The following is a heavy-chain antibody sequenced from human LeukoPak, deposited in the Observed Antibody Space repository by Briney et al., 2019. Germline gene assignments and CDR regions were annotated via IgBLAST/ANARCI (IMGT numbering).Heavy chain of an antibody. D-gene: IGHD2-2*01. J-gene: IGHJ5*02. V-gene: IGHV4-30-4*08. CDR1: GGSISSGDYY. CDR2: IYYSGST. Sequence: PSETLSLTCTVSGGSISSGDYYWSWIRQPPGKGLEWIGYIYYSGSTYYNPSLKSRVTISVDTSKNQFSLKLSSVTAADTAVYYCARDLREIAYCSSTSCSVWFDPWGQGTLVTVSS. CDR3: ARDLREIAYCSSTSCSVWFDP.